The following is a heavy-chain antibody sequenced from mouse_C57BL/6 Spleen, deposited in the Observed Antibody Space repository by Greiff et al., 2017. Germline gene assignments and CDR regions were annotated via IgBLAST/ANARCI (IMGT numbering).Heavy chain of an antibody. Sequence: VQLQQSGPELVKPGASVKISCKASGYAFSSSWMNWVKQRPGKGLEWIGRIYPGDGDTNYNGKFKGKATLTADKSSSTAYMQLSSLTSEDSAVXFCASPLYYGSLDYWGQGTTLTVSS. J-gene: IGHJ2*01. CDR1: GYAFSSSW. CDR2: IYPGDGDT. D-gene: IGHD1-1*01. V-gene: IGHV1-82*01. CDR3: ASPLYYGSLDY.